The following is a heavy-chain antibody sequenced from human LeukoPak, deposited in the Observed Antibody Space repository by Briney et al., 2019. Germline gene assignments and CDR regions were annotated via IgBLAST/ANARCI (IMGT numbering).Heavy chain of an antibody. D-gene: IGHD1-7*01. V-gene: IGHV4-4*07. CDR1: GGSISSYY. CDR3: AAEGITGTSRDY. Sequence: SETLSLTCTVSGGSISSYYWSWIRQPAGKGLEWIGRIYTSGSTNYNPSLESRLTMLVNTSKNQFSLKLSSVTAADTAVYYCAAEGITGTSRDYWGQGTLVTVSS. J-gene: IGHJ4*02. CDR2: IYTSGST.